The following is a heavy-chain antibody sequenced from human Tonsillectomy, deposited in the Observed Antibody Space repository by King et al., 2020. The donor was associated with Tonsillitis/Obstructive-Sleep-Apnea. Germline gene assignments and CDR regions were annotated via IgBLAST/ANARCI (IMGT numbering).Heavy chain of an antibody. CDR2: IKVDGSST. D-gene: IGHD3-16*01. Sequence: VQLVESGGGLVQPGGSLRLSCAASGFTFINYWMHWVRQAPGKGPVWVSRIKVDGSSTTYADSVKGRFTISRDNAKNTLYLQMNSLRGEDTAVYYCARDLWGMSDYWGQGTLVTVSS. J-gene: IGHJ4*02. V-gene: IGHV3-74*01. CDR1: GFTFINYW. CDR3: ARDLWGMSDY.